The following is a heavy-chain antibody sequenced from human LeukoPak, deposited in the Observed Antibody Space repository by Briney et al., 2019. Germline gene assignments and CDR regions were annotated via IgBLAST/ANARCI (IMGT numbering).Heavy chain of an antibody. CDR2: IYHSGST. J-gene: IGHJ4*02. V-gene: IGHV4-30-2*01. D-gene: IGHD3-3*01. CDR3: ARDRAITIFGVVPTPGDY. CDR1: GGSISSGGYY. Sequence: SQTLSLTCTVSGGSISSGGYYWSWLRQPPGKGLEWIGYIYHSGSTYYNPSLKSRVTISVDRSKNQFFLKLSSVTAADTAVYYCARDRAITIFGVVPTPGDYWGQGTLVIVSS.